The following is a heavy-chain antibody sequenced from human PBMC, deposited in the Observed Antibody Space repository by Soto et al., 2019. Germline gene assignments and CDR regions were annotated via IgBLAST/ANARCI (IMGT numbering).Heavy chain of an antibody. CDR1: GYSFTSYW. V-gene: IGHV5-51*01. D-gene: IGHD2-15*01. J-gene: IGHJ4*02. CDR2: IYPGDSDT. Sequence: PGESLKISCKGSGYSFTSYWIGWVRQMPGKGLEWMGIIYPGDSDTRYSPSFQGQVTISADKSISTAYLQWSSLKASDTAMYYCARQPLGYCSGGSCYSPNYFDYWGQGTLVTVSS. CDR3: ARQPLGYCSGGSCYSPNYFDY.